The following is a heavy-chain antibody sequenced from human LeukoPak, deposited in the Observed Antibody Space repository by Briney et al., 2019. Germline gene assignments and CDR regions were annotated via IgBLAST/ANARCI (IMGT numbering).Heavy chain of an antibody. V-gene: IGHV4-34*01. CDR1: GGSISSYY. Sequence: PSETLSLTCTVSGGSISSYYWSWIRQPPGKGLEWIGEINHSGSTNYNPSLKSRVTISVDTSKNQFSLKLSSVTAADTAVYYCATLIAAVADYWGQGTLVTVSS. D-gene: IGHD6-13*01. J-gene: IGHJ4*02. CDR3: ATLIAAVADY. CDR2: INHSGST.